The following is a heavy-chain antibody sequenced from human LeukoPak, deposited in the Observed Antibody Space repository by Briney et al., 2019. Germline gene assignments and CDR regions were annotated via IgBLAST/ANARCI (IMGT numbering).Heavy chain of an antibody. CDR1: GGSFSGYY. CDR3: ACRMATIRSSDY. V-gene: IGHV4-34*01. J-gene: IGHJ4*02. Sequence: SETLSLTCAVYGGSFSGYYWSWIRQPPGKGLEWIGEINHSGSTNYNPSLKSRVTISVDTSKNQFSLKLSSVTAADTAVYYCACRMATIRSSDYWGQGTLVTVSS. D-gene: IGHD5-24*01. CDR2: INHSGST.